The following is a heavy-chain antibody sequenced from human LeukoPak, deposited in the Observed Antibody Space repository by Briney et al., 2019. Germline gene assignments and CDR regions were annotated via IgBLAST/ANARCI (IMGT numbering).Heavy chain of an antibody. Sequence: PGGSLRLSCAASGFTFSSYAMSWVRQAPGKGLEWVSAISGSGGSTYYADSVKGRFTISRDNSKNTLYLQMNSLRAEDTAVYYCAKMKGDSYGYYYYGMDVWGQGTTVTVSS. V-gene: IGHV3-23*01. CDR3: AKMKGDSYGYYYYGMDV. D-gene: IGHD5-18*01. J-gene: IGHJ6*02. CDR1: GFTFSSYA. CDR2: ISGSGGST.